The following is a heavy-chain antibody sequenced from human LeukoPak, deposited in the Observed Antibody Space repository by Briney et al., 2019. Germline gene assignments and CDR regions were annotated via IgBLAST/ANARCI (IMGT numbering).Heavy chain of an antibody. V-gene: IGHV1-8*03. CDR1: GYTFTSYD. J-gene: IGHJ3*02. CDR3: ARGCSSTNCYVLDAFDI. CDR2: MNPNSGNT. D-gene: IGHD2-2*01. Sequence: GASVKVSCKASGYTFTSYDINWVRQATGRGLEWTGWMNPNSGNTGYAQKFQGRVTITRNTSISTAYMELSSLRSEDTAVYYCARGCSSTNCYVLDAFDIWGQGTMVTVSS.